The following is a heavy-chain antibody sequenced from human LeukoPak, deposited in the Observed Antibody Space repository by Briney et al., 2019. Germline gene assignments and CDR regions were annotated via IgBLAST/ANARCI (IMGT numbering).Heavy chain of an antibody. CDR1: GFTVSTNY. Sequence: GGSLRLSCAASGFTVSTNYMSWVRQAPGKGLEWVSIIHAGGSTYYADSMMGRFTISSDSSMNTLYLQMNGLGADDSAVYYCARDCLGSGSIGDVWGQGTTVTVSS. CDR3: ARDCLGSGSIGDV. D-gene: IGHD3-10*01. CDR2: IHAGGST. J-gene: IGHJ6*02. V-gene: IGHV3-53*01.